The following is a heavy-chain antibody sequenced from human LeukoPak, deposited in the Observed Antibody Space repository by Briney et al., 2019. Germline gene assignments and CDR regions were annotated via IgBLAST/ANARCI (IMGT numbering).Heavy chain of an antibody. Sequence: GGSLRLSCAASGFTFDDYAMHWVRQAPGKGLEWVSDISWNSGRIGYADSVKGRFTISRDNAKNSLYLQMNSLRAEDTALYYCVKGSDFWSGYYFDYWGQGTQVTVSS. J-gene: IGHJ4*02. V-gene: IGHV3-9*01. D-gene: IGHD3-3*01. CDR3: VKGSDFWSGYYFDY. CDR2: ISWNSGRI. CDR1: GFTFDDYA.